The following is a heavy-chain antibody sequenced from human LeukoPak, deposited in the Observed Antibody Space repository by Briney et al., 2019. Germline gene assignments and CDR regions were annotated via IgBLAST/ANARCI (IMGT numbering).Heavy chain of an antibody. J-gene: IGHJ6*02. CDR2: IYYSGST. CDR1: GGSISSYY. D-gene: IGHD3-3*01. V-gene: IGHV4-59*08. Sequence: SETLSLTCTVSGGSISSYYWSRIRQPPGKGLEWIGYIYYSGSTNYNPSLKSRVTISVDTSKNQFSLKLSSVTAADTAVYYCARGLTIFGVYGMDVWGQGTTVTVSS. CDR3: ARGLTIFGVYGMDV.